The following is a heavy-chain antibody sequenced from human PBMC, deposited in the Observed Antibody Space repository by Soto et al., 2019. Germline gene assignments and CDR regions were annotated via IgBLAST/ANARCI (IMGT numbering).Heavy chain of an antibody. CDR3: AKAVGYCSTSSCRDYYYYYGMDV. V-gene: IGHV3-30*18. D-gene: IGHD2-2*01. CDR2: ISYDGGNK. Sequence: GGSLRLSCAASGFTFNTYGIHWVRQAPGKGLEWVAVISYDGGNKYYADSVKGRFTISRDNPKNTLYLQMNSLRPGDTAVYYCAKAVGYCSTSSCRDYYYYYGMDVWGQGTTVTVSS. J-gene: IGHJ6*02. CDR1: GFTFNTYG.